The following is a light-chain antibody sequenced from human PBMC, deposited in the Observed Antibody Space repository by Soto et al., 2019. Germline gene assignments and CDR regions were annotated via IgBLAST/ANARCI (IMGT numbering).Light chain of an antibody. CDR1: SSDVGGYNY. Sequence: QSVLTQPPSASGSPGQSVTISCTGTSSDVGGYNYVSWYQQHPGKAXXXMIXXXXXRXXXXXDRFXGSKSGNXXXXTVXGXXXXXXXXXXCSSYAGSNNYVFGTGTKLTVL. CDR3: SSYAGSNNYV. CDR2: XXX. J-gene: IGLJ1*01. V-gene: IGLV2-8*01.